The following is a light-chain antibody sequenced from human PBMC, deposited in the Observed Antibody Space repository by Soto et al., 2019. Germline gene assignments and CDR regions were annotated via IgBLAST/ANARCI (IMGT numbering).Light chain of an antibody. CDR2: AAS. J-gene: IGKJ1*01. CDR3: QQSYSTPPT. CDR1: QSISSY. V-gene: IGKV1-39*01. Sequence: DIQMTQSPSSLSASVGDRVTITCRASQSISSYVNWYQQKPGKAPKLLIYAASSLQSGVTSRFSGSGSGTDFTLTISSLQPEDFATYYCQQSYSTPPTFGQGTKVEIK.